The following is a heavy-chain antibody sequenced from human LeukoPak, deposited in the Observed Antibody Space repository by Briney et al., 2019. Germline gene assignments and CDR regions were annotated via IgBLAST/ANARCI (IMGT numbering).Heavy chain of an antibody. CDR1: GFTFSTFP. V-gene: IGHV3-64D*09. D-gene: IGHD2-2*02. Sequence: GGSLRLSCSASGFTFSTFPMHWVRQAPGRGLEYVSSITSNGGSTYYADSVKGRFTISRDNSKNTLYLQMSSLRAEDTAVYYCVKRGVVPGSIPYDYWGQGTLVTVSS. CDR2: ITSNGGST. CDR3: VKRGVVPGSIPYDY. J-gene: IGHJ4*02.